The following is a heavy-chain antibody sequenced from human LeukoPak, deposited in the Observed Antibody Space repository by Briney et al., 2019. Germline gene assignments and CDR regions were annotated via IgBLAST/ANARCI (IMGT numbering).Heavy chain of an antibody. V-gene: IGHV4-34*01. J-gene: IGHJ4*02. Sequence: SETLSLTCAVYAGSLSGYYWSWIRQPPGKGLEWTGEINHSGSTNYNPSLKSRVTISVDTSKNQFSLKLSSVTAADTAVYYCARGPPYIAVVTAIGFFDYWGQGTLVTVSS. CDR2: INHSGST. CDR3: ARGPPYIAVVTAIGFFDY. D-gene: IGHD2-21*02. CDR1: AGSLSGYY.